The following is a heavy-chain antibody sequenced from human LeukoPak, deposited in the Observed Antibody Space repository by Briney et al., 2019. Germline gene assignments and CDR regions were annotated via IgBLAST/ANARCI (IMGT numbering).Heavy chain of an antibody. CDR1: GFTFSSYG. V-gene: IGHV3-23*01. CDR3: AKEGRGYSYGYYYYYMDV. Sequence: GGSLRLSCAASGFTFSSYGMSWVRQAPGKGLEWVSAISSTGGTTYYADSVKGRFTISRDNSKNTLYLQMNSLRAEDTAVYYCAKEGRGYSYGYYYYYMDVWGKGTTVTISS. CDR2: ISSTGGTT. J-gene: IGHJ6*03. D-gene: IGHD5-18*01.